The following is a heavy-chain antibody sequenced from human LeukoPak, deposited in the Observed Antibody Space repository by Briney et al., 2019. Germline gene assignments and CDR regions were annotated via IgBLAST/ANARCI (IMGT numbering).Heavy chain of an antibody. Sequence: ASVKVSCKDSGYTFTSYAMHWVRQAPGQRLEWMGWINAGNGNTKYSQKFQGRVTITRDTSASTAYMELSSLRSEDTAVYYCARVYSSGWYYFDYCGQGTLVTVSS. CDR2: INAGNGNT. D-gene: IGHD6-19*01. CDR3: ARVYSSGWYYFDY. V-gene: IGHV1-3*01. CDR1: GYTFTSYA. J-gene: IGHJ4*02.